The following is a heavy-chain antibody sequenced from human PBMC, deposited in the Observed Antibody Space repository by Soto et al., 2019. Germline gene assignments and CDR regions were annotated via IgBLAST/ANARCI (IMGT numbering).Heavy chain of an antibody. D-gene: IGHD4-4*01. V-gene: IGHV3-7*01. Sequence: EVQLVESGGGLVQPGGSLRLSCTASGFTFSDSWMTWVRQAPGKGLEWVARINPDESEKKYADSVKGRFSISRDNAKNSMYLQMDSLRGEDTAVYSCVRGGSNYASWGQGTLVTVSS. CDR1: GFTFSDSW. CDR2: INPDESEK. CDR3: VRGGSNYAS. J-gene: IGHJ5*02.